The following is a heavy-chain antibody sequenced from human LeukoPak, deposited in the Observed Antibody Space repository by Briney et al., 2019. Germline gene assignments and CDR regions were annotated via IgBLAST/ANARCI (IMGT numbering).Heavy chain of an antibody. CDR3: ARGYNFGPIDY. V-gene: IGHV1-2*02. Sequence: AAVKVSCKTSGYTFIGYHIYWVRQPPGQGPEWVGCIYPKSSDKKYGQKFQGGVTLTSDTSLSTAYMELSSLKSDNTGVYYCARGYNFGPIDYWGEGTLVTVSP. D-gene: IGHD5-18*01. CDR2: IYPKSSDK. CDR1: GYTFIGYH. J-gene: IGHJ4*02.